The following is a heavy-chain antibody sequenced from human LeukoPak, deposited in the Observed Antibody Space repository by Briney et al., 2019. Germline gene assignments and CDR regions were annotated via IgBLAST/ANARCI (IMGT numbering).Heavy chain of an antibody. Sequence: GGSLRPSCVDSEFTFSRYWMHWVRQAPGKGLVWLSRINGDGYSISYADSVKGRFTISRDNAKNTLYLQMNSLRAGDTAMYYCARGVAVRGTDHWGRGALVTVSS. CDR2: INGDGYSI. J-gene: IGHJ4*02. V-gene: IGHV3-74*01. D-gene: IGHD6-19*01. CDR1: EFTFSRYW. CDR3: ARGVAVRGTDH.